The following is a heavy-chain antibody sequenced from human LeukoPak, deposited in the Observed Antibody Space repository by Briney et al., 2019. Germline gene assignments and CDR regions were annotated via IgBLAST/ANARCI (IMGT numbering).Heavy chain of an antibody. J-gene: IGHJ6*03. CDR2: IKQDGSEK. V-gene: IGHV3-7*01. D-gene: IGHD6-13*01. CDR3: ARDARLAAAGRGYCYYYYMDV. Sequence: GGSLRLSCAASGFTFSSYWMSWVRQAPGKGLEWVANIKQDGSEKYYVDSVKGRFTISRDNAKNSLYLQMNSLRAEDTAVYYCARDARLAAAGRGYCYYYYMDVWGKGTTVTISS. CDR1: GFTFSSYW.